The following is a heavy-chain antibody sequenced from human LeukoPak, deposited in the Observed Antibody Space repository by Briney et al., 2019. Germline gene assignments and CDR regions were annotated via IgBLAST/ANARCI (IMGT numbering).Heavy chain of an antibody. Sequence: SVKVSCKASGGTFITYTINWVRQAPGQGLEWMGGIIPIFGTANYAQRFQGRVTVTTDDSTSTAFMELSSLRSEDTAVYYCATYMLRDNWNVHTFDSWGQGTLVTVSS. D-gene: IGHD1-1*01. CDR3: ATYMLRDNWNVHTFDS. CDR1: GGTFITYT. V-gene: IGHV1-69*05. CDR2: IIPIFGTA. J-gene: IGHJ4*02.